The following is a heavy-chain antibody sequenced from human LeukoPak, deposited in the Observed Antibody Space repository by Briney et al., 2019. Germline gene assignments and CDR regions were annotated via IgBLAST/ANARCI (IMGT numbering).Heavy chain of an antibody. J-gene: IGHJ4*02. D-gene: IGHD3-10*01. CDR3: ARGSGYYGSGSYLAY. CDR1: GGSISSYY. CDR2: IYYSGST. Sequence: SETLSLTCTVSGGSISSYYWSWIRQPPGKGLEWIGYIYYSGSTNYNPSLKSRVTISVDTSKNQFSLKLSSVTAADTAVYYCARGSGYYGSGSYLAYWGQGTLVTVSS. V-gene: IGHV4-59*01.